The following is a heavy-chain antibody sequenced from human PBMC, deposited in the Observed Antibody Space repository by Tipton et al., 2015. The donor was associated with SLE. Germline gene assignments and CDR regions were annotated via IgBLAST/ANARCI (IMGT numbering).Heavy chain of an antibody. V-gene: IGHV4-38-2*02. CDR1: GDSSSNYY. J-gene: IGHJ6*02. CDR2: IYYSGST. Sequence: TLSLTCTVSGDSSSNYYWSWIRQPPGKGLEWIGSIYYSGSTYYNPSLKSRVTISVDTSKNQFSLKLSSVTAADTAVYYCARRTGAIFGVVIYYYYYGMDVWGQGP. D-gene: IGHD3-3*01. CDR3: ARRTGAIFGVVIYYYYYGMDV.